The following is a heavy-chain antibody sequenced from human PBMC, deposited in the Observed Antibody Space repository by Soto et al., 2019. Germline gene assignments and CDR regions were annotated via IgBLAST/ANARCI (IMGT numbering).Heavy chain of an antibody. Sequence: EVQLLESGGGLVQPGGSLRLSCAASGFTFSSHAMSWVRQAPGKGLEWVSAISGSTSSTFYADSVKGRFTISRDNSKNSQHLQMNSLRAEDTAIYNCAMDTAGSGHWPTDYWGQGTPVTVSS. CDR3: AMDTAGSGHWPTDY. V-gene: IGHV3-23*01. CDR1: GFTFSSHA. D-gene: IGHD6-19*01. CDR2: ISGSTSST. J-gene: IGHJ4*02.